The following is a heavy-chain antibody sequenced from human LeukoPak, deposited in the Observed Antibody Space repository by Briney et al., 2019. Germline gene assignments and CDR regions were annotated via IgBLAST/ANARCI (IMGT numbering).Heavy chain of an antibody. CDR3: ARQGVRGVPDY. CDR1: GGSISSYY. V-gene: IGHV4-59*08. D-gene: IGHD3-10*01. J-gene: IGHJ4*02. CDR2: IYYSGST. Sequence: TSETLSLTCTVSGGSISSYYWSWIRQPPGKGLEWIGYIYYSGSTNYNPSLKSRVTISVDTSKNQFSLKLSSVTAADTDVYYCARQGVRGVPDYWGQGTLVTVSS.